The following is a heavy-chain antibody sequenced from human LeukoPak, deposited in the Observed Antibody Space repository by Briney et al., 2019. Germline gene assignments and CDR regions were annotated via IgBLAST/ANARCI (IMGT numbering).Heavy chain of an antibody. D-gene: IGHD6-13*01. V-gene: IGHV4-34*01. CDR2: INHSVST. CDR1: GGSISSYY. CDR3: ARGVGSSWFKWPFDY. J-gene: IGHJ4*02. Sequence: PETLSLTCTLPGGSISSYYWSWIRQPPGKGLEWIGEINHSVSTTYNTSLKRRVTISVATSKTQSSLKRSSVTAADTAVYYCARGVGSSWFKWPFDYWGQGTLVTVSS.